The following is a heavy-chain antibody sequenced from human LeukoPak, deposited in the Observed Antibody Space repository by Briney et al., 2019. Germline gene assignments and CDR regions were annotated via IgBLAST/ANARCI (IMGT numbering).Heavy chain of an antibody. D-gene: IGHD3-22*01. J-gene: IGHJ3*02. CDR2: IYHSGST. Sequence: PSETLSLTCAVSGGSISSGGYSWSWIRQPPGKGLEWIGYIYHSGSTYYNPSLKSRVTISVDRSKNQFSLKLSSVTAADTAVYYCARGIVVVRGAFDIWGQGIMVTVSS. V-gene: IGHV4-30-2*01. CDR1: GGSISSGGYS. CDR3: ARGIVVVRGAFDI.